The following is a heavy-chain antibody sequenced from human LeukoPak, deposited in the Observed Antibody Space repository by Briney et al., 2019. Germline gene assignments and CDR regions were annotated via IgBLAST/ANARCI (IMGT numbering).Heavy chain of an antibody. V-gene: IGHV4-4*07. CDR2: IHTSGNT. CDR3: AREGSMTARPFVSIDY. CDR1: GGSINSYY. D-gene: IGHD6-6*01. Sequence: PSETLSLTCTVSGGSINSYYWTWIRQPAGEGLEWIGRIHTSGNTDYNPSLQSRITMSVDTSKNQFSLKLSSVTAADTAVYYCAREGSMTARPFVSIDYWGQGTLVTVSS. J-gene: IGHJ4*02.